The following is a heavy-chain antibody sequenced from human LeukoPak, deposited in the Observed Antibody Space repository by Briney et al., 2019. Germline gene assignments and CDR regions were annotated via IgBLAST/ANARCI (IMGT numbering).Heavy chain of an antibody. D-gene: IGHD2-21*01. CDR2: IIPIFGTA. CDR3: AKAPVTSCRGAFCYPFDY. Sequence: EASVKVSCKASGGTFSSYAISWVRQAPGQGLEWMGGIIPIFGTANYAQKFQGRVTITADESTSTAYMELSSLRSEDTAVYYCAKAPVTSCRGAFCYPFDYWGHGTLVTVSS. CDR1: GGTFSSYA. V-gene: IGHV1-69*13. J-gene: IGHJ4*01.